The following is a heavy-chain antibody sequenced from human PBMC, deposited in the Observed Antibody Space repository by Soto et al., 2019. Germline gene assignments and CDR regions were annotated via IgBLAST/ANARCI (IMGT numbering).Heavy chain of an antibody. V-gene: IGHV1-18*01. CDR2: ISAYNGNT. Sequence: GASVKVSCKASGYTFTSYGISWVRQAPGQGLEWMGWISAYNGNTNYAQKLQGRVTMTTDTSTSTAYMELRSLRSDDTAVYYCAAGVRGVMSYYYMDVWGKGTTVTVSS. J-gene: IGHJ6*03. CDR3: AAGVRGVMSYYYMDV. D-gene: IGHD3-10*01. CDR1: GYTFTSYG.